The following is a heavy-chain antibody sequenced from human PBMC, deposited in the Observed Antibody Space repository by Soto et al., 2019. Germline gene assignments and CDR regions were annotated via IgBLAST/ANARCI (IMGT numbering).Heavy chain of an antibody. Sequence: GTSVEPSWEASGITISTYALHWVRQAHGQSLEWMGGINTGNGNTRYSQNFQGRVTLTRDTSASTAYMDLSSLRSEDTSIYYCASAISGYVTWGKGTLVTVTS. D-gene: IGHD5-12*01. CDR3: ASAISGYVT. V-gene: IGHV1-3*04. CDR2: INTGNGNT. J-gene: IGHJ5*02. CDR1: GITISTYA.